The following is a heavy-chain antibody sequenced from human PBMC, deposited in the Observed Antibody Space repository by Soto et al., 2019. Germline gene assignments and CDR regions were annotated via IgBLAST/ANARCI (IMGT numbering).Heavy chain of an antibody. J-gene: IGHJ4*02. D-gene: IGHD4-17*01. CDR1: GGSTSRGS. CDR2: IYYSGST. Sequence: PSQTRSLTCTGSGGSTSRGSWSWSRQPPGKGLEWIGYIYYSGSTNYNPSLKSRVTISVDTSKNQFSLKLSSVTAADTAVYYCSRLPGDSLSEYHFDYWGQGTLVTVS. V-gene: IGHV4-59*08. CDR3: SRLPGDSLSEYHFDY.